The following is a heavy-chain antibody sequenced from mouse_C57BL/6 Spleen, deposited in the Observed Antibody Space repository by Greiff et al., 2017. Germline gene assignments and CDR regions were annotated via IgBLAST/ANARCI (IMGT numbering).Heavy chain of an antibody. CDR3: ASDLNYGYGFAD. CDR2: IWGVGST. D-gene: IGHD2-2*01. V-gene: IGHV2-6*01. CDR1: GFSLTSYG. Sequence: VQVVESGPGLVAPSQSLSITCTVSGFSLTSYGVDWVSQSPGKGLEWLGAIWGVGSTNYNLALKSRLSISKDNSKSEVLLKMNSLQADDTAMYDCASDLNYGYGFADWGKGTLVTVSA. J-gene: IGHJ3*01.